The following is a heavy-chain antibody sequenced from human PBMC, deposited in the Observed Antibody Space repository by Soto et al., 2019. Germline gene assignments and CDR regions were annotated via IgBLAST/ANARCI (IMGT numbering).Heavy chain of an antibody. J-gene: IGHJ6*02. CDR3: ARDVSPRGHPLYYGMDV. Sequence: GASVKVSCKASGGTFSSYAISWVRQAPGQGLEWMGGIIPIFGTANYAQKFQDRVTITADESTSTAYMELSSLRSEDTAVYYCARDVSPRGHPLYYGMDVWGQGTTVTVSS. CDR2: IIPIFGTA. CDR1: GGTFSSYA. D-gene: IGHD3-10*01. V-gene: IGHV1-69*13.